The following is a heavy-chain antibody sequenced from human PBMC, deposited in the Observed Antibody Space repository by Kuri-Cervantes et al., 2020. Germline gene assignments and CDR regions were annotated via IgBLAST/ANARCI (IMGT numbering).Heavy chain of an antibody. CDR1: GFTFSSYG. D-gene: IGHD2-21*01. J-gene: IGHJ6*02. CDR3: ASGIKQGYYYYGMDV. V-gene: IGHV3-30*03. CDR2: ISYDGSNK. Sequence: GGSLRLSCAASGFTFSSYGMHWVRQAPGKGLEWVAVISYDGSNKYYADSVEGRFTISRDNSKNTLYLQMNSLRAEDTAVYYCASGIKQGYYYYGMDVWGQGTTVTVSS.